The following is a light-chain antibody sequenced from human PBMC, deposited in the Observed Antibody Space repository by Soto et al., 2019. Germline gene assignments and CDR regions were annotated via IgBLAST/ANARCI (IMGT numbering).Light chain of an antibody. V-gene: IGKV3-11*01. CDR1: QSVSSY. Sequence: IVLTQSPATLSLSPGERATLSCRASQSVSSYLAWYQQKPGQAPRLLIYDASNRATGIPARFSGSGSGTEFTLTISSLAPEDFAVYFCPQRSNWPPTFGGGTKVEIK. CDR2: DAS. CDR3: PQRSNWPPT. J-gene: IGKJ4*01.